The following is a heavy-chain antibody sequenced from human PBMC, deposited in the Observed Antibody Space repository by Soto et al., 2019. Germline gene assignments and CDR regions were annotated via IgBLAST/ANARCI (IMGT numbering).Heavy chain of an antibody. V-gene: IGHV3-23*01. CDR2: ISGSGGST. Sequence: GGSLRLSCAASGFTFSSYAMSWVRQAPGKGLEWVSAISGSGGSTYYADSVKGRFTISRDNAKNSLYLQMNSLRAEDTAVYYCARDADILTGSDAFDIWRQGTMVTVSS. CDR3: ARDADILTGSDAFDI. J-gene: IGHJ3*02. CDR1: GFTFSSYA. D-gene: IGHD3-9*01.